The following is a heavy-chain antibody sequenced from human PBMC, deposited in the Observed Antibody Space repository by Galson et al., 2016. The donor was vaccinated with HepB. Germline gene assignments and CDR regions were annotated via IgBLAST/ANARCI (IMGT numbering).Heavy chain of an antibody. D-gene: IGHD3-22*01. CDR1: GYTFTSYY. J-gene: IGHJ4*02. V-gene: IGHV1-46*01. CDR2: INPSGGST. Sequence: SVKVSCTASGYTFTSYYIHWVRQAPGQGLVWMGVINPSGGSTKDAQKFQGRVTMTRDTSTSTVYLELSSLRSEDTAVYFCARGGYYDSSGSLRYWGQGTLVTVSS. CDR3: ARGGYYDSSGSLRY.